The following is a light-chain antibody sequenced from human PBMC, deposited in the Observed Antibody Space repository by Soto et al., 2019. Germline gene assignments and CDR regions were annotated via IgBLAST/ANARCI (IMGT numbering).Light chain of an antibody. CDR1: QSVSTY. V-gene: IGKV3-11*01. CDR2: DAS. J-gene: IGKJ5*01. CDR3: QQRRSWPPTIT. Sequence: ELVSTQSPATTTFSPGPSPTLSCSSSQSVSTYLAWYQPRPGQAPRLLLYDASYRATDIPPRFSGSGSGTDFTLTISSLEPEDFAVYYCQQRRSWPPTITFGKGTQLEIK.